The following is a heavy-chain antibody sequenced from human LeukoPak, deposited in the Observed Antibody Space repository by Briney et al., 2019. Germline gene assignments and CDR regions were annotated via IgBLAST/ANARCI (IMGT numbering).Heavy chain of an antibody. CDR1: GGSISSSNW. J-gene: IGHJ6*03. D-gene: IGHD2/OR15-2a*01. CDR3: ARAYQTRIVRGRGYYYYMDV. CDR2: IYHSGST. Sequence: SETLSLTCAVSGGSISSSNWWSWVRQPPGKGLEWIGEIYHSGSTNYNPSLKSRVTISVDKSKNQFSLKLSSVTAADTAVYYCARAYQTRIVRGRGYYYYMDVWGKGTTVTVSS. V-gene: IGHV4-4*02.